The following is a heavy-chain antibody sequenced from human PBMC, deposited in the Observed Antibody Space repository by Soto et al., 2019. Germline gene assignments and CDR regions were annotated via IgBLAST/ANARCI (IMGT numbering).Heavy chain of an antibody. D-gene: IGHD5-12*01. CDR1: TGSSDSFY. CDR3: ARSRDGYNLNPIDQ. J-gene: IGHJ4*02. V-gene: IGHV4-59*01. Sequence: QVQLQVSGPGLVKPSATLSLSCTVSTGSSDSFYWSWIRQPPGKGLEWIGYFFYTGSTNHNPSLKGRVTISLDMSSSQFSLSLSSVTAAETAMYYCARSRDGYNLNPIDQWGQGLLVTVSS. CDR2: FFYTGST.